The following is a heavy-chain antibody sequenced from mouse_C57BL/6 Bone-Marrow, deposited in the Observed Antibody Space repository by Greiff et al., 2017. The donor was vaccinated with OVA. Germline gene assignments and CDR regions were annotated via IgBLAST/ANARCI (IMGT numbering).Heavy chain of an antibody. CDR2: IDPETGGT. CDR1: GYTFTDYE. Sequence: VQLQQSGAELVRPGASVTLSCKASGYTFTDYEMHWVKQTPVHGLEWIGAIDPETGGTAYNQKFKGKAILTADKSSSTAYMELRSLTSEDSAVYYCTRWADYYGSSPCDYWGQGTTLTVSS. J-gene: IGHJ2*01. D-gene: IGHD1-1*01. CDR3: TRWADYYGSSPCDY. V-gene: IGHV1-15*01.